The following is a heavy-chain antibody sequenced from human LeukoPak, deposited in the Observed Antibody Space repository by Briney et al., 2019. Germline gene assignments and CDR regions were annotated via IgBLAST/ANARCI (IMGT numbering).Heavy chain of an antibody. D-gene: IGHD3-22*01. Sequence: APVKVSCKASGYTFTGYYMHWVRQAPGQGLEWMGWINPNSGGTNYAQKFQGRVTMTRDTSISTAYMELSRLRSDATAVYYCARSPYSYYDSSGPLDYWGQGTLVTVSS. CDR3: ARSPYSYYDSSGPLDY. CDR1: GYTFTGYY. CDR2: INPNSGGT. J-gene: IGHJ4*02. V-gene: IGHV1-2*02.